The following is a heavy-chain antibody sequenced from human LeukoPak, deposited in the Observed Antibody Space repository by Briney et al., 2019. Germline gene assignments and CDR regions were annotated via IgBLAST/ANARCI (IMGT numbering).Heavy chain of an antibody. CDR2: INWSGGSI. CDR1: GFTFDDYG. V-gene: IGHV3-20*04. CDR3: AREGGSQLDNAFDI. Sequence: GGSLRLSCKTSGFTFDDYGMSWVRQAPGKGLEWVADINWSGGSIGYADSVKGRFTISRDSAKSSVYLQMNSLRVEDTALYYCAREGGSQLDNAFDIWGQGTMVTVSS. D-gene: IGHD1-26*01. J-gene: IGHJ3*02.